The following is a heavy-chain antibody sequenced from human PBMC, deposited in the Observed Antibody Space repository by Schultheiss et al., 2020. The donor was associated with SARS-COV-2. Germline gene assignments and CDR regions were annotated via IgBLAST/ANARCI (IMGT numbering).Heavy chain of an antibody. CDR3: TREGYYYDSSGYFPGAFDI. Sequence: GGSLRLSFTASGFTFGDYAMSWFRQAPGKGLEWVGFIRSKAYGGTTEYAASVKGRFTISRDDSKSIAYLQMNSLKTEDTAVYYCTREGYYYDSSGYFPGAFDIWGQGTMVTVSS. CDR2: IRSKAYGGTT. J-gene: IGHJ3*02. V-gene: IGHV3-49*03. CDR1: GFTFGDYA. D-gene: IGHD3-22*01.